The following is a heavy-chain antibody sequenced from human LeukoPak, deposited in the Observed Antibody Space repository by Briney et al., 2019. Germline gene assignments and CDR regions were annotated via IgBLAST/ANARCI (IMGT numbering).Heavy chain of an antibody. CDR2: IYYSGST. D-gene: IGHD3-10*01. CDR1: GGSISSYY. CDR3: AKHYMGSSYNRGLDY. J-gene: IGHJ4*02. Sequence: SETLSLTCTVSGGSISSYYWSWIRQPPGKGLEWIGYIYYSGSTNYNPSLKSRVTISVDTSKNQFSLKLSSVTAADTAVYYCAKHYMGSSYNRGLDYWGQGTLVTVSS. V-gene: IGHV4-59*08.